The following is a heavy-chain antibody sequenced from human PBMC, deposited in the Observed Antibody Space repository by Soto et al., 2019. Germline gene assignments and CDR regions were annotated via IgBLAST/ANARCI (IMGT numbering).Heavy chain of an antibody. CDR3: TRYCISIGCYGTLSNFDY. J-gene: IGHJ4*02. V-gene: IGHV3-15*01. CDR2: IRTKGDGGTA. Sequence: GGSLRLSCVASELTFSNAWMTWVRQAPGKGLEWVGRIRTKGDGGTADYAAPVRGRFTISRDDSQNTLYLQMNNLKAEDTGLYFCTRYCISIGCYGTLSNFDYWGQGPPVTVS. CDR1: ELTFSNAW. D-gene: IGHD2-15*01.